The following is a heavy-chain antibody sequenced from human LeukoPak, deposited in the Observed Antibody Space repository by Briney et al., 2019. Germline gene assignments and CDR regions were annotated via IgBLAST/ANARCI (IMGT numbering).Heavy chain of an antibody. CDR2: IWYDGSNK. Sequence: GGCLRLSCAASGFTFSSYGMHWVRQAPGKGLEWVAVIWYDGSNKYYADSVKGRFTISRDNSKNTLYLQMNSLRAEDTAVYYCARGGANTAPWFSFWGQGTMVTVSS. J-gene: IGHJ3*01. CDR3: ARGGANTAPWFSF. V-gene: IGHV3-33*01. D-gene: IGHD1-26*01. CDR1: GFTFSSYG.